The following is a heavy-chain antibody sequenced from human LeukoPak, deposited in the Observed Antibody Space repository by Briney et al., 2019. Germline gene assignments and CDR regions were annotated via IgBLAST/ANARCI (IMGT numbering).Heavy chain of an antibody. D-gene: IGHD2-21*02. J-gene: IGHJ4*02. CDR2: ISGSGGST. CDR3: AKDRRYCGGDCYPDYFDY. CDR1: GLTFSSYA. Sequence: PGGSLRLSCAASGLTFSSYAMSWVRQAPGKGLEWVSAISGSGGSTYYADSVKGRFTISRDNSKNTLYLQMNSLRAEDTAVYYCAKDRRYCGGDCYPDYFDYWGQGTLVTVSS. V-gene: IGHV3-23*01.